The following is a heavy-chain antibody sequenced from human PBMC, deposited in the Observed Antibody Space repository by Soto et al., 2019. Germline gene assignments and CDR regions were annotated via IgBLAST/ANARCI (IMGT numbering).Heavy chain of an antibody. D-gene: IGHD2-8*02. CDR1: GVSISSTDYY. CDR3: ASKIGYCSRAVCFPPNRLDF. V-gene: IGHV4-30-4*08. J-gene: IGHJ4*02. Sequence: QVQLQESGPGLVKPSQTLSLTCTVSGVSISSTDYYWSWIRQRPGKGLEWIGYIYRSGNAYYNPSLQSPVSLSMDTSKNQFSLNLNSVTAADTAVYYCASKIGYCSRAVCFPPNRLDFWGQGTQVTVSS. CDR2: IYRSGNA.